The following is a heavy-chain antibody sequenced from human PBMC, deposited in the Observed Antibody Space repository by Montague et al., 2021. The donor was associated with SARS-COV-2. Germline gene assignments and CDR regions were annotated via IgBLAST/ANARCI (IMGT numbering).Heavy chain of an antibody. D-gene: IGHD3-9*01. CDR1: GGSISSSSYY. CDR2: IYYSGSP. CDR3: VRSRAERSFDWTKLDAHVKPYYFDY. Sequence: SETLSLTCTVSGGSISSSSYYWGWTRQPPGKGLEWIGSIYYSGSPYYNPSLKSRVTISVDTSKNQFSLKLSSVTAAATAVYYCVRSRAERSFDWTKLDAHVKPYYFDYWGQGTLVTVSS. V-gene: IGHV4-39*01. J-gene: IGHJ4*02.